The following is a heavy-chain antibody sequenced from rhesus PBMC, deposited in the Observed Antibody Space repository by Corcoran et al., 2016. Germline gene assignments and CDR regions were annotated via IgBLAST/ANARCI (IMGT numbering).Heavy chain of an antibody. Sequence: QVQLQESGPGLVKPSEILSLTCAVSGASISSYWWNWIRQPPGKGLEWIGEIDGNTGRTNYNTSLKSRVTISKDASKNQFSLKLTSVTAADTAVYYCARDSLENSRDYWGQGVLVTVSS. D-gene: IGHD1-1*01. CDR2: IDGNTGRT. CDR3: ARDSLENSRDY. J-gene: IGHJ4*01. CDR1: GASISSYW. V-gene: IGHV4-80*01.